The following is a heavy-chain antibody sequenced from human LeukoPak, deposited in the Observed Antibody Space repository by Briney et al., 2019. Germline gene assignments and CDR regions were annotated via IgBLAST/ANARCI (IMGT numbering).Heavy chain of an antibody. Sequence: PGGSLRLSCAASGFRFSSYSMNWVRQAPGKGLEWVSSISSVSFHISYADSVKGRFTISRDNSKNTLYLQMNGLRAEDTAVYYCAKAYSDYMDVWGKGTTVTISS. CDR3: AKAYSDYMDV. V-gene: IGHV3-21*01. CDR2: ISSVSFHI. CDR1: GFRFSSYS. D-gene: IGHD1-26*01. J-gene: IGHJ6*03.